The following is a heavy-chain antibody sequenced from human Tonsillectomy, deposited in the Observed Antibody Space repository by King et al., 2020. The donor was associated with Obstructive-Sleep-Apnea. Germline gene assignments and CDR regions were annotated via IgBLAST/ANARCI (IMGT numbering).Heavy chain of an antibody. V-gene: IGHV3-9*01. Sequence: VQLVESGGGLVQPGRSLRLSCAASGFNLDDYAMHWGRQVPGEGLGWVSGISWNSGNIGYADSVKGRFTNTRDNAKNSLYLQMNSLRAEDTALYYCAKDMGFDTGGGFDYWGQGALVTVFS. CDR3: AKDMGFDTGGGFDY. J-gene: IGHJ4*02. D-gene: IGHD1-26*01. CDR2: ISWNSGNI. CDR1: GFNLDDYA.